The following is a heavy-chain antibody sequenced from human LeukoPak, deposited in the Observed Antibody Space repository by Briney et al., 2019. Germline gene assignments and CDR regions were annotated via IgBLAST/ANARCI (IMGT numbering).Heavy chain of an antibody. Sequence: AGGSLRLSCAASGFTFSNAWMSWVRQAPGKGLEWVGRIKSKTDGGTTDYAAPVKGRFTISRDDSKNMLYLQMNSLKTEDTAVYYCTTAANYYDSSGYLDYWGQGTLVTVSS. CDR1: GFTFSNAW. D-gene: IGHD3-22*01. CDR3: TTAANYYDSSGYLDY. V-gene: IGHV3-15*01. J-gene: IGHJ4*02. CDR2: IKSKTDGGTT.